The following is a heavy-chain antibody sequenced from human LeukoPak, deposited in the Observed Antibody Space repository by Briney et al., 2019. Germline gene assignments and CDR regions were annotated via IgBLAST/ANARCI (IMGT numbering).Heavy chain of an antibody. D-gene: IGHD2-15*01. V-gene: IGHV3-21*01. CDR1: GFTFSSYC. CDR2: ISSSSSYI. J-gene: IGHJ3*02. CDR3: ARDPIVVVVAAEERDAFDI. Sequence: GGSLRLSCAASGFTFSSYCMNWVRQALGKGLEWVSSISSSSSYIYYADSVKGRFTISRDNAKNSLYLQMNSLRAEDTAVYYCARDPIVVVVAAEERDAFDIWGQGTMVTVSS.